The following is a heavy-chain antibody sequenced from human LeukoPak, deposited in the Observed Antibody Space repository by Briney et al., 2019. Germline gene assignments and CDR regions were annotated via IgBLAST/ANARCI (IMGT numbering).Heavy chain of an antibody. V-gene: IGHV6-1*01. CDR1: GDSVSSSSAA. CDR2: TYYRSKWYN. CDR3: AAFRRDAFDV. Sequence: SQTLSLTCAITGDSVSSSSAAWNWIRQSPSRGLECLGRTYYRSKWYNEYAVSVKSRITIHPETSNNQFSLRQRSVIPEDTAVYYCAAFRRDAFDVWGQGTMVTISS. J-gene: IGHJ3*01.